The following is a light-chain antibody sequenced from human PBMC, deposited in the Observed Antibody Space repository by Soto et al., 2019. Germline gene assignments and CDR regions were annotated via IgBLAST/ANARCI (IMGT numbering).Light chain of an antibody. V-gene: IGLV2-23*01. CDR2: EGS. Sequence: QSALTQPASVSGSPGQSITISCTGTSSEVGSYNLVSWYQQHPGKAPKLMIYEGSKRPSGVSNRFSGSKSGNTASLTISGLQAEDEADYYCCSYAGSSTNYVFGTGTKLTVL. CDR3: CSYAGSSTNYV. CDR1: SSEVGSYNL. J-gene: IGLJ1*01.